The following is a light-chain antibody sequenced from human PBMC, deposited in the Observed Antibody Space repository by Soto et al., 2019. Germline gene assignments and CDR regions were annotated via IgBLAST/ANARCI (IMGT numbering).Light chain of an antibody. CDR1: HSVSSY. CDR3: QKYNSAPFT. V-gene: IGKV3-11*01. Sequence: EIVLTQSPATLSLSPGDRATLSCRASHSVSSYLAWYQQRPGQAPRLLIYDVSNRATGIPARFSGSGSGTDFNLTISSLEPEDFAVYYCQKYNSAPFTFGGGTKVEIK. CDR2: DVS. J-gene: IGKJ4*01.